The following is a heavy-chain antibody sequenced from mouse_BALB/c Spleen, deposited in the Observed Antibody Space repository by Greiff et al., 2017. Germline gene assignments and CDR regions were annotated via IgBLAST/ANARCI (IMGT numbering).Heavy chain of an antibody. D-gene: IGHD2-14*01. Sequence: QVQLQQSGPGLVAPSQSLSITCTVSGFSLTSYGVHWVRQPPGKGLEWLGVIWAGGSTNYNSALMSRLSISKDNSKSQVFLKMNSLQTDDTAMYYCARDQGDRYDLYAMDYWGQGTSVTVSS. CDR2: IWAGGST. V-gene: IGHV2-9*02. J-gene: IGHJ4*01. CDR1: GFSLTSYG. CDR3: ARDQGDRYDLYAMDY.